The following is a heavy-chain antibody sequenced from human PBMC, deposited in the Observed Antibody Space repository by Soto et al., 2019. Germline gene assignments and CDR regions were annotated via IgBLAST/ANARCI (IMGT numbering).Heavy chain of an antibody. CDR1: GGSISSGFYY. CDR2: IYYSGST. Sequence: SVPWSFSGGSISSGFYYLSLIRQHPGKGLEYIGYIYYSGSTYYNPSLKSRVTTSVDTSKNQFSLKLSSVTAADTAVYYCVREVCGSGTGRFDPWGQGTLVTVSS. J-gene: IGHJ5*02. V-gene: IGHV4-31*02. D-gene: IGHD3-10*01. CDR3: VREVCGSGTGRFDP.